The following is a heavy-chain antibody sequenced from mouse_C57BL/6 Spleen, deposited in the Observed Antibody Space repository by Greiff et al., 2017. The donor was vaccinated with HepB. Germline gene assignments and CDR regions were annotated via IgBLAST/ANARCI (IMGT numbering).Heavy chain of an antibody. CDR3: TSPLYCGRGYFDV. CDR2: IRNKANNHAT. J-gene: IGHJ1*03. V-gene: IGHV6-6*01. Sequence: EVKVEESGGGLVQPGGSMKLSCAASGFTFSDAWMDWVRQSPEKGLEWVAEIRNKANNHATYYAVSVKGRFTISRDDSKSSVYLQMNSLRAEDTGIYYCTSPLYCGRGYFDVWGTGTTVTVSS. D-gene: IGHD1-2*01. CDR1: GFTFSDAW.